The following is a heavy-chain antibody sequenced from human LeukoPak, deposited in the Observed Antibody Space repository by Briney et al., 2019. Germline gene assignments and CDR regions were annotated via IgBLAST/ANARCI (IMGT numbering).Heavy chain of an antibody. V-gene: IGHV1-46*02. CDR3: ARGTSWGYSSGWHHDY. D-gene: IGHD6-19*01. J-gene: IGHJ4*02. CDR2: INPSGGST. CDR1: GYTFNNHY. Sequence: ASVKVSCKASGYTFNNHYMYWVRQAPGQGLEWMGVINPSGGSTSYAQKFQGRVTITADESTSTAYMELSSLRSEDTAVYYCARGTSWGYSSGWHHDYWGQGTLVTVSS.